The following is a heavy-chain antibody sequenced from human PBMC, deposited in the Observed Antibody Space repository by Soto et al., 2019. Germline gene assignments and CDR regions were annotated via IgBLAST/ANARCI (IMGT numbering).Heavy chain of an antibody. Sequence: EVQLLESGGGLVQPGGSLRLSCVGSGFTFINYAMNWVRQTPGKGLEWVSGISGGGDRTFDADSVKGRFTISRDNSKNTVNLKMNSLRADDTAVYYCARKVLVSTSRPDWWYFDLWGRGTLVTVSS. CDR1: GFTFINYA. CDR2: ISGGGDRT. CDR3: ARKVLVSTSRPDWWYFDL. J-gene: IGHJ2*01. V-gene: IGHV3-23*01. D-gene: IGHD2-2*01.